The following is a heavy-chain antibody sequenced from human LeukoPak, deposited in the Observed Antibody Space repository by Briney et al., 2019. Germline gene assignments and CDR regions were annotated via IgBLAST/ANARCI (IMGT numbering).Heavy chain of an antibody. V-gene: IGHV3-21*01. CDR3: ARAYSGTYAGGDAFDI. D-gene: IGHD1-26*01. Sequence: GGSLILSCAASGFTFSSYTLNWVRQAPGKGLEWVSSISGSPNYIYYADSLKGRFTISRDNAKNSLYLQMNSLRVEDTAVYYCARAYSGTYAGGDAFDIWGQGTMVTVSS. CDR1: GFTFSSYT. CDR2: ISGSPNYI. J-gene: IGHJ3*02.